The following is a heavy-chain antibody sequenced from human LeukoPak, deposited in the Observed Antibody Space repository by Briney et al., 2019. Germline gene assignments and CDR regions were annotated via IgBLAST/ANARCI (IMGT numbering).Heavy chain of an antibody. D-gene: IGHD6-19*01. CDR2: ISYSGST. J-gene: IGHJ4*02. CDR3: ARHGSGWSFDY. Sequence: PSETLSLTYTVSGGSISGYYWSWIWQPPGKGLEWIGYISYSGSTNHNPSLKSRVSISVDTSKNQFSLNLNSVTAADTAVFYCARHGSGWSFDYWGQGTLVTVSS. CDR1: GGSISGYY. V-gene: IGHV4-59*08.